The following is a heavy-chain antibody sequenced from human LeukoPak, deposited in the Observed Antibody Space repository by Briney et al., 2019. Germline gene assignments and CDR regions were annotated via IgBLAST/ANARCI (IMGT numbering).Heavy chain of an antibody. CDR1: GGSFSGYY. V-gene: IGHV4-34*01. J-gene: IGHJ4*02. CDR3: ARAKDLFLWSYYFDY. D-gene: IGHD2/OR15-2a*01. CDR2: INHSGST. Sequence: SETLSLICAVYGGSFSGYYWSWSHQPPGKGLEWIGEINHSGSTNYNPSLKSRVTISVDTSKNQFSLKLSSVTAADTAVYYCARAKDLFLWSYYFDYWGQGTLVTVSS.